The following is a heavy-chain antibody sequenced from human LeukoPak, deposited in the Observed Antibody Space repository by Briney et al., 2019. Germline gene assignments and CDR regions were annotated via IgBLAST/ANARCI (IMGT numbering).Heavy chain of an antibody. J-gene: IGHJ4*02. V-gene: IGHV1-69*06. CDR3: AEYYYDSSGYREIVDY. Sequence: ASVTVSCKASGGTFSSYAISWVRQAPGQGLEWMGGIIPIFGTANYAQKFQGRVTITADKSTSTAYMELSSLRSEDTAVYYCAEYYYDSSGYREIVDYWGQGTLVTVSS. CDR1: GGTFSSYA. D-gene: IGHD3-22*01. CDR2: IIPIFGTA.